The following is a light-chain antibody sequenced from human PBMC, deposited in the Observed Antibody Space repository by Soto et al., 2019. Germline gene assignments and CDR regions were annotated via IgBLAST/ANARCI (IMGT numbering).Light chain of an antibody. CDR3: QQYGSSPIT. V-gene: IGKV3-20*01. Sequence: EIGLTQSPGTLSLSPGERATLSCRASQSVSSSYLAWYQQKPGQAPRLLIYGASSRATGIPDRFSGSGSGTDFTLTISRLEAEDFAVYYCQQYGSSPITFGPGTKVDIK. CDR2: GAS. J-gene: IGKJ3*01. CDR1: QSVSSSY.